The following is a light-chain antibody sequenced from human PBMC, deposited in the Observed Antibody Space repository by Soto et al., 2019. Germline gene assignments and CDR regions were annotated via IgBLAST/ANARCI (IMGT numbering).Light chain of an antibody. Sequence: YVLTQAASFSGSPGQSITISCTGTSSDVGGYNYVSWYQQHPGKAPKLMIYDVSNRPSGVSNRFSGSKSGNTASLTISGLQAEDEADYYCSSYTSSSTPYVFGTGTKVTVL. CDR2: DVS. CDR3: SSYTSSSTPYV. V-gene: IGLV2-14*01. J-gene: IGLJ1*01. CDR1: SSDVGGYNY.